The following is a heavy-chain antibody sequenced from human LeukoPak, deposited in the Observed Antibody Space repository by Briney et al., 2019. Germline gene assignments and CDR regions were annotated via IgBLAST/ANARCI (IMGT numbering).Heavy chain of an antibody. Sequence: SQTLSLTCTVSGGSISSGDYYWSWRRQPPGKGLEWIGYIYYSGRTYYNPSLKSRVTISKDTSKTQFSLKRSSVTAADTAVYYFTRDGGWYGAFDIWGQGTVVTVSS. CDR1: GGSISSGDYY. CDR3: TRDGGWYGAFDI. D-gene: IGHD6-19*01. V-gene: IGHV4-30-4*08. J-gene: IGHJ3*02. CDR2: IYYSGRT.